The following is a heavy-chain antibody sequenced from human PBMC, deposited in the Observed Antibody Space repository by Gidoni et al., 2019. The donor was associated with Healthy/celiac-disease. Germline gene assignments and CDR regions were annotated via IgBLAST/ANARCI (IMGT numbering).Heavy chain of an antibody. V-gene: IGHV3-9*01. Sequence: LEWVSGISWNSGSICYADSVKGRFTISRDNAKNSLYLQMNSLRAEDTALYYCAKARAAGYCSSTSCYSGDDWFDPWGQGTLVTVSS. CDR2: ISWNSGSI. J-gene: IGHJ5*02. CDR3: AKARAAGYCSSTSCYSGDDWFDP. D-gene: IGHD2-2*01.